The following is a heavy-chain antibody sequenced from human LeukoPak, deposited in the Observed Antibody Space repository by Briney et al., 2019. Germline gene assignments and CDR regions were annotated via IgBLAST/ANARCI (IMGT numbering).Heavy chain of an antibody. Sequence: PSETLSLTCAVYGGSFSGYYWSWIRQPPGKGLEWIGEINHSGSTNYNPSLKSRVTISVDTSKNQFSLKLSSVTAADTAVYYCARQVTPLMPSGYSSSNFDYWGQGTLVTVSS. CDR2: INHSGST. CDR3: ARQVTPLMPSGYSSSNFDY. CDR1: GGSFSGYY. V-gene: IGHV4-34*01. D-gene: IGHD6-13*01. J-gene: IGHJ4*02.